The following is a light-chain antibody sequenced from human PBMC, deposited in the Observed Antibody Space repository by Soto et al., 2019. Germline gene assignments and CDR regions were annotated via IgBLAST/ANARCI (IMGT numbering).Light chain of an antibody. V-gene: IGKV3-20*01. Sequence: IVLTQSPGTLSLSPGERATLSCRASQSVSSNLAWYQQKPGQAPSLLIYGASTRATGIPARFSGSGSGTDFTLTISRLEPEDFAVYYCHQYGSSPTFGQGTKVDI. CDR3: HQYGSSPT. CDR2: GAS. CDR1: QSVSSN. J-gene: IGKJ1*01.